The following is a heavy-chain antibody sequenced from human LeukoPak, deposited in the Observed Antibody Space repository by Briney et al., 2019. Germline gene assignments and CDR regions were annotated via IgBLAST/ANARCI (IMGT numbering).Heavy chain of an antibody. V-gene: IGHV3-30-3*01. Sequence: GGTLRLSCAASGFTFSSHAMHRVRQAPGKGLESVAVISYDGSNKYYADSVKGRFTISRDNSKNTLYLQMNSLRAEDTAVYYCATHSGNYPRGYFDYWGQGTLVTVSS. J-gene: IGHJ4*02. CDR1: GFTFSSHA. D-gene: IGHD1-26*01. CDR2: ISYDGSNK. CDR3: ATHSGNYPRGYFDY.